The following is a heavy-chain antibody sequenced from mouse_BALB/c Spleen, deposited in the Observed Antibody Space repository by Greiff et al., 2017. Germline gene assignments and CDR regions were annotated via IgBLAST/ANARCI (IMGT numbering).Heavy chain of an antibody. CDR3: ASLYGYPYYFDY. V-gene: IGHV1S127*01. CDR1: GYSFTSYW. J-gene: IGHJ2*01. D-gene: IGHD1-2*01. Sequence: VQLQQSGPQLVRPGASVKISCKASGYSFTSYWMHWVKQRPGQGLEWIGMIDPSDSETRLNQKFKDKATLTVDKSSSTAYMQLSSPTSEDSAVYYCASLYGYPYYFDYWGQGTTLTVSS. CDR2: IDPSDSET.